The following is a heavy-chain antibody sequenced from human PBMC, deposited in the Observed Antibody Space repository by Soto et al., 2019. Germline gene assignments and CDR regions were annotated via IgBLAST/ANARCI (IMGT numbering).Heavy chain of an antibody. V-gene: IGHV3-30*04. D-gene: IGHD2-8*01. CDR2: IGHDGVNK. J-gene: IGHJ4*02. Sequence: QVRLVESGGGVVQPGRSLRLSCAASGFVFGNYAMHWVRQAPGKGPEWVTVIGHDGVNKFYADSVRGRFTISRDDSKNTLDLEMNRLRVEDSAVYYCAGDPVPGVPDNFDRWGQGTLVTVSS. CDR1: GFVFGNYA. CDR3: AGDPVPGVPDNFDR.